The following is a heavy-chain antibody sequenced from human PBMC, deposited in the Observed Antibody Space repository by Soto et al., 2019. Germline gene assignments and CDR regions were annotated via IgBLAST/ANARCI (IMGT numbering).Heavy chain of an antibody. CDR2: IDPSDSYT. J-gene: IGHJ3*02. V-gene: IGHV5-10-1*01. CDR1: GYSFTSYW. CDR3: ASPSNWNYRTLAFDI. Sequence: GESLKISCKGSGYSFTSYWISWVRQMPGKGLEWMGRIDPSDSYTNYSPSFQGHVTISADKSISTAYLQWSSLKASDTAMYYCASPSNWNYRTLAFDIWGQGTMVTVSS. D-gene: IGHD1-7*01.